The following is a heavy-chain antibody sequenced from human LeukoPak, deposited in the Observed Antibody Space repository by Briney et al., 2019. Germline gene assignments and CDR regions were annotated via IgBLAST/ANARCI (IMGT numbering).Heavy chain of an antibody. J-gene: IGHJ3*02. CDR1: GFTFRDYF. CDR2: TNTAGNTI. CDR3: ARATYDISAVDAFDI. V-gene: IGHV3-11*01. Sequence: MSGGSLRLSCAASGFTFRDYFMSWIRQAPGKGLEWVAYTNTAGNTIYYADSMKGRFTISRDNAKNSLYLQMNTLRAEDTAVYYCARATYDISAVDAFDIWGQGTMVTVSP. D-gene: IGHD3-22*01.